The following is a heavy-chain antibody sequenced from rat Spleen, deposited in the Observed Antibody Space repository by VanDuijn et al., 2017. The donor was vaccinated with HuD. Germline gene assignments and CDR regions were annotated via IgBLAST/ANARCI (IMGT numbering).Heavy chain of an antibody. Sequence: EVQLVESGGGLVQPGRSLKLSCAASGFTFSNYDMAWVRQAPTKGLEWVATISYGDSSGHSGTYYRDSVRGRFTISRDDAKSTLSLQMDSLRSEDTATYYCARQRGPSWFAYWGQGTLVTVSS. CDR3: ARQRGPSWFAY. D-gene: IGHD3-1*01. V-gene: IGHV5-29*01. CDR1: GFTFSNYD. J-gene: IGHJ3*01. CDR2: ISYGDSSGHSGT.